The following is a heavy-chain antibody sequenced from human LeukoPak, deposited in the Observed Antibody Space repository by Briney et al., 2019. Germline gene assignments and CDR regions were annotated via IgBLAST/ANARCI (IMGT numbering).Heavy chain of an antibody. CDR2: ISSSSSTI. CDR3: ARIGSYERGDGAFDI. V-gene: IGHV3-48*01. D-gene: IGHD1-26*01. CDR1: GFTFSSYS. Sequence: GGSLRLSCAASGFTFSSYSMNWVRQAPGKGLEWVSYISSSSSTIYYADSVKGRFTISRDNAKNSLYLQMNSLRAEDTAVYYCARIGSYERGDGAFDIWGQGTMVTVSS. J-gene: IGHJ3*02.